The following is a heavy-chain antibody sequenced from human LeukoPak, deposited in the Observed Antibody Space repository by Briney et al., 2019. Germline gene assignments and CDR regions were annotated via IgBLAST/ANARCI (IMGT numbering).Heavy chain of an antibody. CDR1: GGSISGSDYY. CDR2: MYYTGLS. J-gene: IGHJ4*02. D-gene: IGHD2-15*01. CDR3: ARTLGYCSGGSCYHPIDY. V-gene: IGHV4-30-4*02. Sequence: PSETLSLTCSVSGGSISGSDYYWSWIRQPPGKGLEWIGYMYYTGLSYYNPSLKSRVTISVDTSKNQFSLKLSSVTAADTAVYYCARTLGYCSGGSCYHPIDYWGQGTLVTVSS.